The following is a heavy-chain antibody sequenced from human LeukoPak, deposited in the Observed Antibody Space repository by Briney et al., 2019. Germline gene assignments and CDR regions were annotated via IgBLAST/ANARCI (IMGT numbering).Heavy chain of an antibody. J-gene: IGHJ5*02. CDR3: AMEVVPAAMWSLHRFDP. CDR2: IYHSGST. D-gene: IGHD2-2*01. Sequence: PSETLSLTCAVSGYSISSGYYWGWIRQPPGKGLEWIGSIYHSGSTYYNPSLKNRVTISVDTSKNQFSLKLSSVTAADTAVYYCAMEVVPAAMWSLHRFDPWGQGTLVTVSS. CDR1: GYSISSGYY. V-gene: IGHV4-38-2*01.